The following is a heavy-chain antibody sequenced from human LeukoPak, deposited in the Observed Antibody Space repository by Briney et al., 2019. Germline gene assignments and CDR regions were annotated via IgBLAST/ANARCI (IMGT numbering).Heavy chain of an antibody. V-gene: IGHV7-4-1*02. J-gene: IGHJ6*02. Sequence: ASVKVSCKASGYTFTSYAMNWVRQAPGQGLEWMGWINTNTGNPTYAQGFTGRFVFSLGTSVSTAYLQISSLKAEDTAVYYCARSGSSGEDYYYYGMDVWGQGTTVTVSS. CDR2: INTNTGNP. CDR3: ARSGSSGEDYYYYGMDV. CDR1: GYTFTSYA. D-gene: IGHD7-27*01.